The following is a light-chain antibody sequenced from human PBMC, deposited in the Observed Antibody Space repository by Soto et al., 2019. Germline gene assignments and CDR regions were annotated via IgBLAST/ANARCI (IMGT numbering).Light chain of an antibody. CDR1: SSNIGDNY. V-gene: IGLV1-51*01. CDR3: GTWDTSLSNWG. J-gene: IGLJ3*02. Sequence: QSALTQPPSMSAAPGQRVTISCSGTSSNIGDNYVSWYRQLPGTAPELLIYDNYKRPSGIPDRFSGCKSGTSATLGITGVQTGDEDDDYCGTWDTSLSNWGFGGGTKVTVL. CDR2: DNY.